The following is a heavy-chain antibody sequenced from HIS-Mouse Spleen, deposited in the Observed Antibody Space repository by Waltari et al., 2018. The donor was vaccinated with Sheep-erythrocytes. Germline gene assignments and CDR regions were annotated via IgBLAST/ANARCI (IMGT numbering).Heavy chain of an antibody. J-gene: IGHJ6*02. D-gene: IGHD1-1*01. CDR2: IRWNSGSI. V-gene: IGHV3-9*01. CDR3: AKDIGTGLSYGMDV. CDR1: GFTFDDYA. Sequence: EVQLVESGGGLVQPGRPLRLSCAASGFTFDDYAMHWVRQAPGKGLEWVSGIRWNSGSIGYADSVKGRFTISRDNAKNSLYLQMNSLRAEDTALYYCAKDIGTGLSYGMDVWGQGTTVTVSS.